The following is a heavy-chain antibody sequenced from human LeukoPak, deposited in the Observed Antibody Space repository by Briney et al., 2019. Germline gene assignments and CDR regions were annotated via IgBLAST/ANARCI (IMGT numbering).Heavy chain of an antibody. Sequence: GGSLRLSCAASGFTFSSYGMHWVRQAPGKGLEWVAFISYDGTNKFYTDSVKGRFTMSRVNSKSMLYLEMNSLRVEDTAVYYYAKVDYSSSYSWGQGILVTVSS. J-gene: IGHJ4*02. CDR2: ISYDGTNK. CDR3: AKVDYSSSYS. CDR1: GFTFSSYG. V-gene: IGHV3-30*02. D-gene: IGHD6-6*01.